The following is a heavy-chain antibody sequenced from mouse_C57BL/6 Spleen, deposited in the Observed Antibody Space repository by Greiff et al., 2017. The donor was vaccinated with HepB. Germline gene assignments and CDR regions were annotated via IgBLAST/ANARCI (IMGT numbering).Heavy chain of an antibody. CDR3: ARKDYGDY. V-gene: IGHV1-64*01. CDR1: GYTFTSYW. CDR2: IHPNSGST. J-gene: IGHJ2*01. D-gene: IGHD2-4*01. Sequence: QVQLQQSGAELVKPGASVKLSCKASGYTFTSYWMHWVKQRPGQGLEWIGMIHPNSGSTNYNEKFKSKATLTVDKSSSTAYMQLSSLTSEDSAAYYCARKDYGDYWGQGTTLTVSS.